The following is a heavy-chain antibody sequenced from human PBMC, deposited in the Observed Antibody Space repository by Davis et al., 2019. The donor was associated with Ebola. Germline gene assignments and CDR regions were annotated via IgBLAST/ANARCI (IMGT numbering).Heavy chain of an antibody. J-gene: IGHJ4*02. Sequence: AASVKVSCKASGYTFTSYAMHWVRQAPGQRLEWMGWINAGNGNTKYSQKFQGRVTITRDTSASTAYMELSSLRSEDTAVYYCARGSFWSGYGVSSLSLGYWGQGTLVTVSS. CDR1: GYTFTSYA. CDR2: INAGNGNT. V-gene: IGHV1-3*01. D-gene: IGHD3-3*01. CDR3: ARGSFWSGYGVSSLSLGY.